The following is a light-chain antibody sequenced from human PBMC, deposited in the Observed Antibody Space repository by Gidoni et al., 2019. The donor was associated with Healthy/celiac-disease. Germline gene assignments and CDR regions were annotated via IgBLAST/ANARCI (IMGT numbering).Light chain of an antibody. J-gene: IGLJ3*02. CDR1: NIGIKS. V-gene: IGLV3-21*02. Sequence: SSVLTQPPSVSVAPGQTARITCGGNNIGIKSVHWYQQKPGQAPVLVVYDDRDRPSGIPERFSGSNSGNTATLTINRVEAGDEADYYCQVWDNSSDHANWVFGGGTKLTVL. CDR2: DDR. CDR3: QVWDNSSDHANWV.